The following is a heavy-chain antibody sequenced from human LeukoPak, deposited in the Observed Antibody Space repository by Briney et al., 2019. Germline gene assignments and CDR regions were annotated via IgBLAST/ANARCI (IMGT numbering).Heavy chain of an antibody. Sequence: ASVKVSCKASGYTFAGYYMHWVRQAPGQGLEWMGWINPNSGGTNYAQKFQGRVTMTRDTSISTAYMELSRLRSDDTAVYYCARVFLSVRGLSDYWGQGTLVTVSS. D-gene: IGHD2/OR15-2a*01. CDR3: ARVFLSVRGLSDY. J-gene: IGHJ4*02. V-gene: IGHV1-2*02. CDR2: INPNSGGT. CDR1: GYTFAGYY.